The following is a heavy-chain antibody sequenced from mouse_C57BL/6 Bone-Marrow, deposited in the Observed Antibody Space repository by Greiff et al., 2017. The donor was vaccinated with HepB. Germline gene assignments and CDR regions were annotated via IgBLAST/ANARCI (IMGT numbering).Heavy chain of an antibody. Sequence: EVQLQQSGAELVRPGASVKLSCTASGFNIKDDYMHWVKQRPEQGLEWIGWIDPENGDTEYASKFQGKATITADTSSNTAYLQLRSLTSEDTAVYYCTTSYYYGSEDYWGQGTTLTVSS. J-gene: IGHJ2*01. V-gene: IGHV14-4*01. CDR3: TTSYYYGSEDY. CDR1: GFNIKDDY. CDR2: IDPENGDT. D-gene: IGHD1-1*01.